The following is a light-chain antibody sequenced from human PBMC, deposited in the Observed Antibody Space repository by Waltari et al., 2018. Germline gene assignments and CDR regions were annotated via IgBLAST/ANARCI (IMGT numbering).Light chain of an antibody. J-gene: IGKJ4*01. CDR2: AAS. CDR1: QGISSY. V-gene: IGKV1-8*01. Sequence: AIRMTQSPSSLSASTGDRATITCRASQGISSYLAWYQQKPGKAPKLLIYAASTLQSGVPSRFSGSGSGTDFTLTISCLQSEDFATYYCQQYYSYPPTFGGGTKVEIK. CDR3: QQYYSYPPT.